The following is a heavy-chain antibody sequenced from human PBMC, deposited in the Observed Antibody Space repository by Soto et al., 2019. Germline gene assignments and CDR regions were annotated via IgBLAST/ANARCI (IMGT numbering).Heavy chain of an antibody. CDR3: ARGSVVPLDY. Sequence: QLQLQESGSGLVKPSQTLSLTCAVSGGSISSGGYSWSWIRQPPGKGLEWIGYSYHSGSTYYNPALKSRVPRSVDRSENQYTLKLSSVPASVTAVYYCARGSVVPLDYWGQGTLGTVSS. CDR1: GGSISSGGYS. CDR2: SYHSGST. J-gene: IGHJ4*02. V-gene: IGHV4-30-2*01. D-gene: IGHD2-21*01.